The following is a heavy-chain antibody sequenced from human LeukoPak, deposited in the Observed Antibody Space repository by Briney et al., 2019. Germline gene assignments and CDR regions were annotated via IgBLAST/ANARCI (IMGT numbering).Heavy chain of an antibody. CDR1: GFIFSNYW. Sequence: QPGGSLRLSCAASGFIFSNYWMHWVRHVPGKGLVWVSRINYDGSSETYPDSVKGRFTISRDNAKNTLYLQMNSLRAEDTAVYYCARGGSQSFDYWGLGTLVTVSS. CDR3: ARGGSQSFDY. CDR2: INYDGSSE. J-gene: IGHJ4*02. V-gene: IGHV3-74*03. D-gene: IGHD5-12*01.